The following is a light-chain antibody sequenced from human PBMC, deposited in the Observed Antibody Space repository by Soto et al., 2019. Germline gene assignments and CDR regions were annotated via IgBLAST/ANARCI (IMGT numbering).Light chain of an antibody. V-gene: IGKV1-5*01. Sequence: DIQMTQSPSSVSASVGDRVTITCRASQSVRNWLAWYQQKPGRAPQLLIYDSSTLEPGVPSRFRGSGSGTEFTLTISSLHPDDFATYYCHQYNSYTWTFGQGTKVDI. CDR1: QSVRNW. CDR2: DSS. J-gene: IGKJ1*01. CDR3: HQYNSYTWT.